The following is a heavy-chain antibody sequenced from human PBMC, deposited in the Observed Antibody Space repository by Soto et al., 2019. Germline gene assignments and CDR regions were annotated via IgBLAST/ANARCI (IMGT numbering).Heavy chain of an antibody. Sequence: SETLSLTCTVSGGSISSGDYYWSWIRQPPGKGLEWIGYIYYSGSTYYNPSLKSRVTISVDTSKNQFSLKLSSVTAADTAVYYCASATKAAIGGDDYYYYGMDVWAQGTTVT. J-gene: IGHJ6*02. CDR1: GGSISSGDYY. CDR2: IYYSGST. D-gene: IGHD2-2*02. V-gene: IGHV4-30-4*01. CDR3: ASATKAAIGGDDYYYYGMDV.